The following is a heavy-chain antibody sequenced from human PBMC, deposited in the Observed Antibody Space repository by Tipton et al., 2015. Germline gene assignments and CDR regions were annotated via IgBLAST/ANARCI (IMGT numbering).Heavy chain of an antibody. V-gene: IGHV4-31*03. Sequence: TLSLTCTVSGDSIFSTGHYWGWIRQPPGKGLEWIGYIDYSGAAYYKPSLKSRLIISQDTSKNQLSLQLSSVTAADTAVYYCAREVWYYDSSGYDYWGQGTQVTVSS. CDR2: IDYSGAA. CDR3: AREVWYYDSSGYDY. D-gene: IGHD3-22*01. J-gene: IGHJ4*02. CDR1: GDSIFSTGHY.